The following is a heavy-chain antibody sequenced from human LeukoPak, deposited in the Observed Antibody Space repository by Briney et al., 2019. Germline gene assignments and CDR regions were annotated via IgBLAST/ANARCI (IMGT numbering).Heavy chain of an antibody. D-gene: IGHD1-26*01. CDR3: AKDVVGATYIPWDY. J-gene: IGHJ4*02. CDR2: ISGSGGST. CDR1: GFTFSSYA. Sequence: GGSLRLSCAASGFTFSSYAMSCVRQAPGKGLEWVSAISGSGGSTYYADSVKGRFTISRDNSKNTLYLQMNSLRAEDTAVYYCAKDVVGATYIPWDYWGQGTLVTVSS. V-gene: IGHV3-23*01.